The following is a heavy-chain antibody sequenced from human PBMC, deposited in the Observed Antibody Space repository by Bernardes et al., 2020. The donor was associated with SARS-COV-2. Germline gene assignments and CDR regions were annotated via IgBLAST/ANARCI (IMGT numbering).Heavy chain of an antibody. V-gene: IGHV4-39*01. CDR3: ASPGKDYSNYLGAFDI. CDR1: GASISGSRYY. J-gene: IGHJ3*02. CDR2: IFYSGSA. D-gene: IGHD4-4*01. Sequence: TLSLTCTVSGASISGSRYYWAWIRHTPGKGLEWIGGIFYSGSAYFNPSLKSRATISVDRSKNQFSLKLSSVTAADTAVSYCASPGKDYSNYLGAFDIWGQGTLVTVYS.